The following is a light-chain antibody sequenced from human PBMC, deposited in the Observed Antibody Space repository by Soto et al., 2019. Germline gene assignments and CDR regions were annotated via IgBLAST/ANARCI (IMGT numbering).Light chain of an antibody. J-gene: IGKJ1*01. Sequence: DIHFPQSPSTLSGSVGDRVTIPRRDSQTISDLXAWYQQKPGKATRLLIYEASTLQSGVPSRFSGSASGTEFTITISRLQPDDVATYHCQQYNTHWTFGQGTKVDIK. CDR2: EAS. V-gene: IGKV1-5*03. CDR1: QTISDL. CDR3: QQYNTHWT.